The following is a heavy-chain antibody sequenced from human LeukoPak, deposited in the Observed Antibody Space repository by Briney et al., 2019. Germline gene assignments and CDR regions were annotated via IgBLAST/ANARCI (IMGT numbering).Heavy chain of an antibody. J-gene: IGHJ4*02. V-gene: IGHV3-30-3*01. D-gene: IGHD5-24*01. CDR3: ARDRDGYNAFDY. CDR2: ISYDGSNK. CDR1: GFTFSSYA. Sequence: GGSLRLSCAASGFTFSSYAMHWVRQAPGKGLEWVAVISYDGSNKYYADSVKGRFTISRGNSKNTLYLQMNSLRAEDTAVYYCARDRDGYNAFDYWGQGTLVTVSS.